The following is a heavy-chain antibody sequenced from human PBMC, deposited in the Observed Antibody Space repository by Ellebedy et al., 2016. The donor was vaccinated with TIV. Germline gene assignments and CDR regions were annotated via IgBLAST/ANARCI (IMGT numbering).Heavy chain of an antibody. CDR1: GDSIRSFY. Sequence: GSLRLSCTVSGDSIRSFYWSWIRQPPGKGLEWMGYVYYSGFTNYNPSLNRRATISLNTYKSQISLKLTSVTAEDTALYYCARTYSTNWMRFDLWGQGALVTVSS. CDR2: VYYSGFT. D-gene: IGHD1-20*01. J-gene: IGHJ5*02. V-gene: IGHV4-59*01. CDR3: ARTYSTNWMRFDL.